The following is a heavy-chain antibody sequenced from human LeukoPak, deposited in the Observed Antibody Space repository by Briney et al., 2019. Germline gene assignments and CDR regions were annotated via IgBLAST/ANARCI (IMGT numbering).Heavy chain of an antibody. J-gene: IGHJ4*02. Sequence: SQTLSLTCTVSGGSISSGSYYWSWIRQPPGKGLEWIGYIYYSGSTNYNPSLKSRVTISVDTSKNQFSLKLSSVTAADTAVYYCARGRADSSSWYAYWGQGTLVTVSS. CDR2: IYYSGST. V-gene: IGHV4-61*01. D-gene: IGHD6-13*01. CDR1: GGSISSGSYY. CDR3: ARGRADSSSWYAY.